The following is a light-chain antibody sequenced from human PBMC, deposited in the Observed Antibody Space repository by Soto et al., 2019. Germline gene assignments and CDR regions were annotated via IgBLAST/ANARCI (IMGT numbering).Light chain of an antibody. CDR2: GAS. Sequence: EIVLTQSPGTLSLSPGERATLSCRASQSVSSSYLAWYQHKPGQAPRLLIYGASNRATGIPDRFSGSGSGTDFTLTISRLEPEDFAVYYCQHYDASSWTFGQGTKVE. V-gene: IGKV3-20*01. CDR3: QHYDASSWT. CDR1: QSVSSSY. J-gene: IGKJ1*01.